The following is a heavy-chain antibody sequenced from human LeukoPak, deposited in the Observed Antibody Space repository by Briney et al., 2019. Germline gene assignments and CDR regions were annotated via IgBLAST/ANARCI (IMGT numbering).Heavy chain of an antibody. J-gene: IGHJ6*02. D-gene: IGHD1-20*01. CDR1: GGSIRSSYYY. CDR3: GRDNWNDIYYGMDV. CDR2: IYDSGST. V-gene: IGHV4-39*07. Sequence: PSETLSLTCTVSGGSIRSSYYYWGWIRQPPGKGLEWIGSIYDSGSTYYNPSLKSRVTISVDTSKNQFSLKLSSVTAADTAVYYCGRDNWNDIYYGMDVWGQGTTVTVSS.